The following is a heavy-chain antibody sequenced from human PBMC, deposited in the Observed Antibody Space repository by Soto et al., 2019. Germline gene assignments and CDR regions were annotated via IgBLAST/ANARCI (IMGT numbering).Heavy chain of an antibody. Sequence: EVKLVETGGALIQPGGSLTLSCAVSGFSVSTNYMAWVRQGPGKGLEWVSVIYTGGTTHYANSVTGRFTFSRDISKNILYLHLNSLTTDDTAIYYCAKVWGYYFESWGQGTLVAVSS. CDR2: IYTGGTT. V-gene: IGHV3-53*02. CDR3: AKVWGYYFES. CDR1: GFSVSTNY. D-gene: IGHD1-26*01. J-gene: IGHJ4*02.